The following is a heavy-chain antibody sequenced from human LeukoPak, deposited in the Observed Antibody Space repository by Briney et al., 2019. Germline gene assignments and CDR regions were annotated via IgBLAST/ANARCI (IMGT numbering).Heavy chain of an antibody. CDR3: ARHSIVGQWLLPFDY. J-gene: IGHJ4*02. Sequence: PAATLSLTCTVSGGSISSYYWSWIRQPPGKGLEWIGYIYYSGSTNYNPSLKSRVTISVDTSKNQFSLKLSSVTAADTAVYYCARHSIVGQWLLPFDYWGQGTLVTLSS. CDR1: GGSISSYY. D-gene: IGHD6-19*01. V-gene: IGHV4-59*08. CDR2: IYYSGST.